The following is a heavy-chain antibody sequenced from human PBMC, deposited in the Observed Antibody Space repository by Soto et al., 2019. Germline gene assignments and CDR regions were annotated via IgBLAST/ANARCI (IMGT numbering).Heavy chain of an antibody. D-gene: IGHD3-10*01. J-gene: IGHJ4*02. V-gene: IGHV1-18*01. Sequence: QVQLVQSGAEVKKPGASVKVSCKASGYTFTSYGISWVRQAPGQGLEWMGWISAYNGNTNYAQKLQGRVTMTTDTSTSTAYMELRSLRSDDTDVYYCARTHNLDYYGSGSYFEYWGQGTLVTVSS. CDR1: GYTFTSYG. CDR2: ISAYNGNT. CDR3: ARTHNLDYYGSGSYFEY.